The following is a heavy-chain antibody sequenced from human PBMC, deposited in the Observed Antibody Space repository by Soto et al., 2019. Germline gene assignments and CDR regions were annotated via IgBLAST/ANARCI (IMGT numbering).Heavy chain of an antibody. Sequence: SETLSRTCTFSGGSISSYYWSWIRQPPGKGLEWIGYIYYGGSTNYNPSLKSRVTISVDTSKNQFSLKLSSVTAADTAVYYCARGLGGSSNGMDVWGQGTTVTVSS. D-gene: IGHD3-16*01. CDR3: ARGLGGSSNGMDV. CDR2: IYYGGST. J-gene: IGHJ6*02. V-gene: IGHV4-59*01. CDR1: GGSISSYY.